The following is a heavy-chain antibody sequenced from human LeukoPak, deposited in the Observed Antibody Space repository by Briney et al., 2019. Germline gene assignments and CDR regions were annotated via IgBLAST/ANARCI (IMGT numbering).Heavy chain of an antibody. CDR1: GDSITTYY. CDR2: IFQSGTT. Sequence: SETLSLTCTVSGDSITTYYWSWIRQPPGKGLEWIGYIFQSGTTKYDPSLKSRVTILSDVSKNQFSLNLTSVTAADTAVYYCARDSWGRFDYWGQGTLVAVSS. CDR3: ARDSWGRFDY. J-gene: IGHJ4*02. V-gene: IGHV4-59*01. D-gene: IGHD7-27*01.